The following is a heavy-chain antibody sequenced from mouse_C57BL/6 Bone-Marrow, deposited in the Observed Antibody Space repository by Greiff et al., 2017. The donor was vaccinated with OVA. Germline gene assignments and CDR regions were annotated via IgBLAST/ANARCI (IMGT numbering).Heavy chain of an antibody. V-gene: IGHV1-50*01. CDR2: IDPSDSST. CDR3: AKGGYYYGSSYGRYAMDY. D-gene: IGHD1-1*01. CDR1: GYTFTSYW. J-gene: IGHJ4*01. Sequence: QAQLQQPGAELVKPGASVKLSCKASGYTFTSYWMQWVKQRPGQGLEWIGEIDPSDSSTNYNQKFKGKATLTVDTSSSTADMQLSSLTSEDSAVYYCAKGGYYYGSSYGRYAMDYWGQGTSVTVSS.